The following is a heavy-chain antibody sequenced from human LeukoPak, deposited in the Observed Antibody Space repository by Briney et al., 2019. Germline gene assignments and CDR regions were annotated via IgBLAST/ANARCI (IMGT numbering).Heavy chain of an antibody. CDR3: AGDRAWGGYYYNWFDP. CDR1: GGSISSYY. Sequence: PSETLSLTCTVSGGSISSYYWSWIRQPPGKGLEWIGYIYYSGSTNYNPSLKSRVTISVDTSKNQFSLKLSSVTAADTAVYYCAGDRAWGGYYYNWFDPWGQGTLVTVSS. J-gene: IGHJ5*02. CDR2: IYYSGST. V-gene: IGHV4-59*01. D-gene: IGHD3-3*01.